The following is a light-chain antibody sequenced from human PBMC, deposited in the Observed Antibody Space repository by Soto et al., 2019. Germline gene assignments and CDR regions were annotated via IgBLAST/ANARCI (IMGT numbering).Light chain of an antibody. Sequence: QSALSQPASVSGSPGQSITISCTGTSSDVGGFEYVSWYQHQPGKAPKLIIYDVTKRPSGVSNRFSGSKSGNTAYLTISGLQVEDEAEYFCFSFTTTSTHVFGTGTKLTVL. CDR3: FSFTTTSTHV. CDR1: SSDVGGFEY. V-gene: IGLV2-14*01. J-gene: IGLJ1*01. CDR2: DVT.